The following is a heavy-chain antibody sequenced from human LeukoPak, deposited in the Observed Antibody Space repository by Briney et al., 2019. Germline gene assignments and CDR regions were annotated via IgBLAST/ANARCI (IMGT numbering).Heavy chain of an antibody. V-gene: IGHV1-2*02. Sequence: ASVRVSCKASGYTFTDYYMHWVRQAPGQGLEWMGWINPNSGGTNYGQKFQGRVTMTRDTSISTAYMELSRLRSDDTAVYYCARALGYCTNGVCQTWAVPGPWGQGTLVTVSS. J-gene: IGHJ5*02. CDR3: ARALGYCTNGVCQTWAVPGP. CDR1: GYTFTDYY. CDR2: INPNSGGT. D-gene: IGHD2-8*01.